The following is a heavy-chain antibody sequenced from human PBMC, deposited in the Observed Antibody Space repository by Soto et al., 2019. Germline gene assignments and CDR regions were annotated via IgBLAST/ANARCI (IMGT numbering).Heavy chain of an antibody. J-gene: IGHJ4*02. CDR3: ARYLGFYDCSGL. CDR1: GFPFSTYG. Sequence: QVQLVESGGGGVQPGRSRRRSCAASGFPFSTYGMHRVRPAPGKGLEWVAGIWYGGSNKYYADAVKGRLTISRDNSNYTLYLQMNSLRAEYTAVYYCARYLGFYDCSGLWGQGTLVTVSS. V-gene: IGHV3-33*01. D-gene: IGHD3-22*01. CDR2: IWYGGSNK.